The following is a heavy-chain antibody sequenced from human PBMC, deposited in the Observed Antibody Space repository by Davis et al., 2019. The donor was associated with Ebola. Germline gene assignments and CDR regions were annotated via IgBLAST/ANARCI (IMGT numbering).Heavy chain of an antibody. Sequence: ASVKVSCRASGYTFTTYAIHWVHQAPGQRLEWMGWISTGNGNTKYSQKFQGRVTMTRDTAANTAYMDLSSLKSEDTTVYYCARGPYDYWGQGTLVTVSS. V-gene: IGHV1-3*04. J-gene: IGHJ4*02. CDR1: GYTFTTYA. CDR3: ARGPYDY. CDR2: ISTGNGNT.